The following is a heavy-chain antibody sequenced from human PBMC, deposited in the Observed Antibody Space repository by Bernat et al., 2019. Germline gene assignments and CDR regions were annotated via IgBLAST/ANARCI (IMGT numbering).Heavy chain of an antibody. Sequence: QVQLQESGPGLVKPSETLSLTCSVSGDSISPYYWSWLRQPPGKGLEWIGYVSYSGSTNYSPSLRGRVTISVDTSKNQFSLKLNSVTAADTAVYYCARGGSWWPDYWGQGTLVTVSS. V-gene: IGHV4-59*01. D-gene: IGHD2-8*02. CDR1: GDSISPYY. CDR3: ARGGSWWPDY. CDR2: VSYSGST. J-gene: IGHJ4*02.